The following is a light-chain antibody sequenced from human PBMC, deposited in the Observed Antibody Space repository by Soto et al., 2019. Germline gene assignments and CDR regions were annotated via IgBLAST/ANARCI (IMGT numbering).Light chain of an antibody. V-gene: IGLV2-8*01. CDR1: SSDVGGYNY. Sequence: QSALTQPPSASGSPGQSVTISCTGTSSDVGGYNYVSWYQQHPGKAPELMIYEVTKRPSGVPDRFSGSKSGNTASLTVSGLQAEDEADYYCSSYAGTSTFIIFGGGTKLTVL. CDR3: SSYAGTSTFII. CDR2: EVT. J-gene: IGLJ2*01.